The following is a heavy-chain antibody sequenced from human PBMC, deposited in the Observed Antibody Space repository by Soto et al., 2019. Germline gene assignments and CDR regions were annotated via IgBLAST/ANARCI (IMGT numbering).Heavy chain of an antibody. CDR2: IKSKTDGGTT. CDR3: TFFSYTTTAIVHIVS. J-gene: IGHJ5*01. V-gene: IGHV3-15*07. D-gene: IGHD2-21*01. Sequence: PGGSLRLSCAASGFTFSNAWINWVRQAPGKGLEWVGRIKSKTDGGTTDFAAPVKGRFAISRDDSKNMVYLQMNSLKTEDTAVYYCTFFSYTTTAIVHIVSWGHEPLITVPQ. CDR1: GFTFSNAW.